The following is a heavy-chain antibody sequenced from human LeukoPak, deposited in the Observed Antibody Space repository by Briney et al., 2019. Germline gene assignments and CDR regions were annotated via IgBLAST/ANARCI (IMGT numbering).Heavy chain of an antibody. CDR3: ARDQDPQWLLLDY. Sequence: SVKVSCKTSGGTFSSSAITWVRQAPGQGLEWMGRIIPVLNITRYTQKFQGRVTMTRDTSTSTVYMELSSLRSEDTAVYYCARDQDPQWLLLDYWGQGTLVTVSS. V-gene: IGHV1-69*04. CDR2: IIPVLNIT. CDR1: GGTFSSSA. J-gene: IGHJ4*02. D-gene: IGHD5-18*01.